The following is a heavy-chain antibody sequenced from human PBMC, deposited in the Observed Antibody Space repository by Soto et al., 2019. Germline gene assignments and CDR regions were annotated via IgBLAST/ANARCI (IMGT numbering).Heavy chain of an antibody. D-gene: IGHD6-13*01. V-gene: IGHV3-48*01. Sequence: GGSLRLSCAASGFTFRGYSMNWVRQAPGKGLEWVSYISSSSRTIYYADSVKGRFTISRDNAKNSLYLQMNSLRAEDTAVYYCARDLAAAGTSYFDYWAQGTLVTVS. CDR1: GFTFRGYS. J-gene: IGHJ4*02. CDR2: ISSSSRTI. CDR3: ARDLAAAGTSYFDY.